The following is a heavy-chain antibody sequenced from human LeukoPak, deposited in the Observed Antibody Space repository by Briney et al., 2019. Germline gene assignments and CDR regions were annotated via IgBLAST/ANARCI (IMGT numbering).Heavy chain of an antibody. CDR2: IKSKTDGGTT. CDR3: TTDPPSYYYYYMDV. CDR1: GFTFSNAW. J-gene: IGHJ6*03. Sequence: GGSLRLSCAASGFTFSNAWMSWVRQAPGKGLEWVGRIKSKTDGGTTDYAAPVKGRFTISRDDSKNTLYLQMNSLKTADTAVYYCTTDPPSYYYYYMDVWGKGTTVTVSS. V-gene: IGHV3-15*01.